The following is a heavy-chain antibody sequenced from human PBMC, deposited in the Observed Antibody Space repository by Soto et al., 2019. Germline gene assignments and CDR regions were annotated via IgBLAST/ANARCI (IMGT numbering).Heavy chain of an antibody. J-gene: IGHJ3*02. CDR2: IYPADSDT. CDR1: GYNFTAYW. Sequence: PGESLKISCKVSGYNFTAYWLGWVRQVPGRGLEWMGLIYPADSDTRYSPSFQAQVTISADKSISTAYLQWSSLKASDTAMYHCARHNLRNAFDIWGPGTLVTVSS. CDR3: ARHNLRNAFDI. V-gene: IGHV5-51*01.